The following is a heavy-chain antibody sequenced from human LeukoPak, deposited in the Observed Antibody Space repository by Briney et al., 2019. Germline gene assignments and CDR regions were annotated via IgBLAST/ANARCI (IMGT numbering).Heavy chain of an antibody. CDR3: AEDPGTCGGDCYYLFDY. V-gene: IGHV3-23*01. Sequence: GGSLRLSCAASGFTFSSYAMSWVRQAPGKGLEWVSAISGSGGSTYYADSVKGRFTISRDNSKNTLYLQMNSLRAEDTAVYYCAEDPGTCGGDCYYLFDYWGQGTLVTVPS. J-gene: IGHJ4*02. D-gene: IGHD2-21*02. CDR2: ISGSGGST. CDR1: GFTFSSYA.